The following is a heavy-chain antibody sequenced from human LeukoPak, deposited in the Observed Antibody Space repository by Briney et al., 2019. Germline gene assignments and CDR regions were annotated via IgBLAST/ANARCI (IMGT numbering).Heavy chain of an antibody. CDR1: GFNFIDNS. CDR3: ARGYCSGTSCYMFAS. V-gene: IGHV3-21*01. D-gene: IGHD2-2*02. Sequence: GGSLRLSCAGSGFNFIDNSMHWVRQVPGKGLEWVSSISSSNTYIYYRDSVKGRFTISRDNAKNSLFLQMNSLRAEDTAVYYCARGYCSGTSCYMFASWGQGTRVTVSS. J-gene: IGHJ4*02. CDR2: ISSSNTYI.